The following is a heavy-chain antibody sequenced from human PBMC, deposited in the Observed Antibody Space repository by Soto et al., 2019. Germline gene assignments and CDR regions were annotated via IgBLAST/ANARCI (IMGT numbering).Heavy chain of an antibody. D-gene: IGHD3-3*01. CDR2: INHSGST. V-gene: IGHV4-34*01. Sequence: SETLSLTCAFYCGSFIGYYWSWIRQPPGKGLEWIGEINHSGSTNYNPSLKSRVTISVDTSKNQFSLKLSSVTAADTAVYYCARYAYFTIFGVPRRYWFDPWGQGTLVTVSS. J-gene: IGHJ5*02. CDR3: ARYAYFTIFGVPRRYWFDP. CDR1: CGSFIGYY.